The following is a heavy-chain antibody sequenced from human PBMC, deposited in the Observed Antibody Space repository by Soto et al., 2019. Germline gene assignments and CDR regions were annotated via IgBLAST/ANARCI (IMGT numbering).Heavy chain of an antibody. Sequence: EVQLVESGGGLVQPGGSLRLSCAASGFNFRTYWMSWVRQAPGKGLEWVANIKEDGSVKYYVDSVKGRLTVSRDNAKNLLYLQLNSLRAEDTAVYYCAREGFSYGPKGAVFDHWGQGSLVTVSS. CDR1: GFNFRTYW. CDR3: AREGFSYGPKGAVFDH. J-gene: IGHJ4*02. CDR2: IKEDGSVK. D-gene: IGHD5-18*01. V-gene: IGHV3-7*03.